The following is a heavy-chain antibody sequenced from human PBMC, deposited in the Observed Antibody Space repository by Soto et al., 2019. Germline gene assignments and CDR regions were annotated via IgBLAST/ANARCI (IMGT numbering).Heavy chain of an antibody. CDR3: AHRPNCWSTSCFCFDY. V-gene: IGHV2-5*02. CDR1: GFSLSTSGVG. Sequence: QITLKESGPTLVKPTQTLTLTCTFSGFSLSTSGVGVGWIRQPPGRALEWLALVYWDDEKRYSPSLKSSLTITKDTSNNQVVLTMTNMDPVDTATYYCAHRPNCWSTSCFCFDYWGQGILVTVSS. J-gene: IGHJ4*02. D-gene: IGHD2-2*01. CDR2: VYWDDEK.